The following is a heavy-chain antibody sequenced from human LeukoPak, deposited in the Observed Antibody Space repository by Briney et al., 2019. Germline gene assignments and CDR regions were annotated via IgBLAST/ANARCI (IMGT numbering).Heavy chain of an antibody. CDR3: ARAVAGTHRFDY. CDR2: INPNSGGT. J-gene: IGHJ4*02. Sequence: ASVTVSCKASGYTFTGYYMHWVRQAPGQGLEWMGWINPNSGGTNYAQKFQGRVTMTRDTSISTAYMELSRLRSDDTAVYYCARAVAGTHRFDYWGQGTLVTVSS. D-gene: IGHD6-19*01. CDR1: GYTFTGYY. V-gene: IGHV1-2*02.